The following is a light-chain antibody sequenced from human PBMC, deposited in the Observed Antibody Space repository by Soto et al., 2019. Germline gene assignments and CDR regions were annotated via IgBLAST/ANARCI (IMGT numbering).Light chain of an antibody. Sequence: IVLTQSPGTLSLSPGERANLACRASQRVSSTYLSWYQQKPGPAPRLLIYGASSRTTGIPVRFSVSGSGTDSTLTISRLEPQDFEVYSCQQYGSSPQFTFGHGTKVDIK. CDR2: GAS. CDR3: QQYGSSPQFT. J-gene: IGKJ3*01. CDR1: QRVSSTY. V-gene: IGKV3-20*01.